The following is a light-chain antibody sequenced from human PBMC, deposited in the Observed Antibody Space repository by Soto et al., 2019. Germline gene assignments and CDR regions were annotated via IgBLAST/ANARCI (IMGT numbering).Light chain of an antibody. Sequence: QSALTQPASVSGSPGQSITISCTGTSSDVGGYNYVSWYQHHPGKAPKLMIYEVSYRPSGVSNRFSGSKSGNTASLTISGLQAEDEADYYCNSYTGSTSYVFGTGTKVTVL. J-gene: IGLJ1*01. CDR2: EVS. CDR3: NSYTGSTSYV. CDR1: SSDVGGYNY. V-gene: IGLV2-14*01.